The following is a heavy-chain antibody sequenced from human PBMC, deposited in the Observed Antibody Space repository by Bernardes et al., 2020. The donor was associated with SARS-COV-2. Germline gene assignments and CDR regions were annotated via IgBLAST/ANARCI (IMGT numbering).Heavy chain of an antibody. CDR1: GFTFSSYA. J-gene: IGHJ6*02. Sequence: GGSLRLSCAASGFTFSSYAMSWVRQAPGKGLEWVSAISGSGGSTYYADSVKGRFTISRDNSKNTLYLQMNSLRAEDTAVYYCAKDLYSSGWARYYYYGMDVWGQGTTVTVSS. CDR3: AKDLYSSGWARYYYYGMDV. D-gene: IGHD6-19*01. CDR2: ISGSGGST. V-gene: IGHV3-23*01.